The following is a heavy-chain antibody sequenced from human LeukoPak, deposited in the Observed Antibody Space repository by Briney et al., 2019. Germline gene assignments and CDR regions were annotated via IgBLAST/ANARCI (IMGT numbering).Heavy chain of an antibody. Sequence: GGSLRLSCAASGFTFSSYAMSWVRQAPGKGLEWVSAISGSGGSTYYADSVKGRFTISRDNSKNTLYLQMNSLRAEDTAVYYCAKLGSHFWSGYVDYWGQGTMVTVSS. CDR3: AKLGSHFWSGYVDY. J-gene: IGHJ4*02. V-gene: IGHV3-23*01. D-gene: IGHD3-3*01. CDR1: GFTFSSYA. CDR2: ISGSGGST.